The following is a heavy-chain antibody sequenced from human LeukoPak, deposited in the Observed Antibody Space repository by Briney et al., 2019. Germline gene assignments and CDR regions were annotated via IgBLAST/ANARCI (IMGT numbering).Heavy chain of an antibody. J-gene: IGHJ4*02. CDR1: GFTFSSCG. D-gene: IGHD3-22*01. Sequence: GGSLRLSCAASGFTFSSCGMHWVRQAPGKGLEWVAFIRYDINTKSYAESVRGRFTISRDNSKNTLYLQMNSLRAEDTAVYYCATIGEIVVNWGQGTLVTVSS. CDR3: ATIGEIVVN. V-gene: IGHV3-30*02. CDR2: IRYDINTK.